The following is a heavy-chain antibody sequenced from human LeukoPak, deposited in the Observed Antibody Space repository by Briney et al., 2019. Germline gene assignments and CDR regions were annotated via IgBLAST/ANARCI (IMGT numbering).Heavy chain of an antibody. J-gene: IGHJ4*02. D-gene: IGHD1-26*01. CDR2: INPNSGGT. Sequence: ASVTVSCKASGYTFTGYYMHWVRQAPGQGLEWMGWINPNSGGTNYAQKFQGRVTMTRDTSISTAYMELSRLRSDDTAVYYCARDRALSGSYLYYFDYWGQGTLVTVPS. CDR3: ARDRALSGSYLYYFDY. V-gene: IGHV1-2*02. CDR1: GYTFTGYY.